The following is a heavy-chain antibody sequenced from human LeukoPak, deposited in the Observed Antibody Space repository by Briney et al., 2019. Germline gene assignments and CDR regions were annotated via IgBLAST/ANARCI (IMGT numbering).Heavy chain of an antibody. V-gene: IGHV3-7*01. Sequence: PGGSLRLSCAASGFTFSSYWTSWVRQAPAKGPEWVANIRQDGSERYYVDSVKGRFTISRDNAKNSLYLQINSLRAEDTAVYYCARFHNRWLLLWYFDYWGQGTLVTVSS. CDR2: IRQDGSER. J-gene: IGHJ4*02. CDR1: GFTFSSYW. D-gene: IGHD3-22*01. CDR3: ARFHNRWLLLWYFDY.